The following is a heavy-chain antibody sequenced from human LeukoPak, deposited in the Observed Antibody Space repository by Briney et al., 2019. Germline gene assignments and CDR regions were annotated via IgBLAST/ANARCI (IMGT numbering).Heavy chain of an antibody. V-gene: IGHV4-59*01. CDR1: DGSISSYY. Sequence: SETLSLTCTVSDGSISSYYWSWIRQPPGKGLEWIGYIYYSGSTNYNPSLKSRVTISVDTSKNQFSLKLSSVTAADTAVYYCAREANYDYVWGSYRPYYFDYWGQGTLVTVSS. J-gene: IGHJ4*02. CDR3: AREANYDYVWGSYRPYYFDY. D-gene: IGHD3-16*02. CDR2: IYYSGST.